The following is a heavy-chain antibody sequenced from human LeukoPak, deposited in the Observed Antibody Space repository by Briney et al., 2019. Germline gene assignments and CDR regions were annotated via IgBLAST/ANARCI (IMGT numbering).Heavy chain of an antibody. CDR2: ISGSGGST. Sequence: GGSLRLSCAASGFTFDDYAMHWVRQAPGKGLEWVSAISGSGGSTYYADSVKGRFTISRDNSKNTLYLQMNSLRAEDTAVYYCAKESYYYDSSGSYDYWGQGTLVTVSS. D-gene: IGHD3-22*01. J-gene: IGHJ4*02. CDR3: AKESYYYDSSGSYDY. CDR1: GFTFDDYA. V-gene: IGHV3-23*01.